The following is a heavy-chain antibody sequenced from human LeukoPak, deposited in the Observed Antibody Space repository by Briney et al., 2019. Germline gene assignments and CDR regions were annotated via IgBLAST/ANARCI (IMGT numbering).Heavy chain of an antibody. Sequence: ASVKVSCKVSGYTLTELSMHWVRQAPGKGLEWMGGFDPEDGETIYAQKFQGRVTMTEDTSTDTAYMELSSLRSEDTAVYYCATFEAFGGSYHYYFDYWGQGTLVTVSS. CDR3: ATFEAFGGSYHYYFDY. J-gene: IGHJ4*02. V-gene: IGHV1-24*01. D-gene: IGHD1-26*01. CDR1: GYTLTELS. CDR2: FDPEDGET.